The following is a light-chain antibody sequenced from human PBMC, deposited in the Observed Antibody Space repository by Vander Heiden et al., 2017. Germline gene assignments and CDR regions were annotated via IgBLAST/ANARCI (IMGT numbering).Light chain of an antibody. V-gene: IGKV3-15*01. CDR1: HSLNNN. J-gene: IGKJ4*01. Sequence: DIVRPQSPATLSVSPGDRVSVSCRASHSLNNNLAWYQQKPGQAPRLLLYGASTRATGVPSRFSGSGSGTEFALTISSLQPEDFAVYYCQHYNKWPPVFGGGTKVEIK. CDR3: QHYNKWPPV. CDR2: GAS.